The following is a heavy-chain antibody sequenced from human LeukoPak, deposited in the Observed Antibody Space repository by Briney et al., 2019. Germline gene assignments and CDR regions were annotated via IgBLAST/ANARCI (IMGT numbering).Heavy chain of an antibody. V-gene: IGHV3-9*03. CDR2: ISWNSGSI. CDR1: GFTFDDYG. Sequence: PGGSLRLSCAASGFTFDDYGMSWVRQAPGKGLEWVSGISWNSGSIGYADSVKGRFTISRDNAKNSLYLQMNSLRAEDMALYYCAKAGPGSSWYYDYWGQGTLVTVSS. D-gene: IGHD6-13*01. J-gene: IGHJ4*02. CDR3: AKAGPGSSWYYDY.